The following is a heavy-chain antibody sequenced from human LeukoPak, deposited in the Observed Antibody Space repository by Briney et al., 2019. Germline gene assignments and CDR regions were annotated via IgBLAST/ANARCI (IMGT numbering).Heavy chain of an antibody. CDR3: ARVGGRLWFGELPFDY. V-gene: IGHV1-2*02. J-gene: IGHJ4*02. CDR2: INPNSGDT. D-gene: IGHD3-10*01. Sequence: ASVKVSCKASGYTFTGYYMHWVRQAPGQGLEWMGWINPNSGDTKYAQKFQGRVTMTRDMSTSTVYMELSSLRSEDTAVYYCARVGGRLWFGELPFDYWGQGTLVSVSS. CDR1: GYTFTGYY.